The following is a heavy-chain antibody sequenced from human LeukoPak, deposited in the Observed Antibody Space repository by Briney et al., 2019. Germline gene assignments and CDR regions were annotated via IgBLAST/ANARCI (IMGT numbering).Heavy chain of an antibody. CDR1: GYTFTGYY. J-gene: IGHJ3*02. V-gene: IGHV1-2*02. D-gene: IGHD1-26*01. CDR3: ARVFHSGTDAFDI. CDR2: INPNSGGT. Sequence: ASVKVSCKASGYTFTGYYMHWVRQAPGQGLECMGWINPNSGGTNYAQKFQGRVTMTRDTSISTAYMELSRLRSDDTAVYYCARVFHSGTDAFDIWGQGTMVTVSS.